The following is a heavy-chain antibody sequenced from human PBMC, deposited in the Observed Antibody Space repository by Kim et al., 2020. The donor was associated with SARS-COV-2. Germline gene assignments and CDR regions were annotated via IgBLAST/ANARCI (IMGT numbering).Heavy chain of an antibody. V-gene: IGHV3-7*01. J-gene: IGHJ4*02. Sequence: SEKSYEDSVTGRFTNSRDNPKNALYLQMNSLRAGDTAVYYCAAGRVIGDHWGQGTLVTVSS. CDR2: SEK. D-gene: IGHD3-10*01. CDR3: AAGRVIGDH.